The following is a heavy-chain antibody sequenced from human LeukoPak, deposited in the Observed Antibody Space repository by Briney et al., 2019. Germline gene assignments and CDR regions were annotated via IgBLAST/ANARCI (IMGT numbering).Heavy chain of an antibody. J-gene: IGHJ4*02. CDR2: INPNSGGT. CDR3: ARDRRFLEWLLPLDY. CDR1: GYTFTGYY. Sequence: GASVKVSCKASGYTFTGYYMHWVRQAPGQGLEWMGWINPNSGGTNYAQKSQGRVTMTRDTSISTAYMELRRLRSDDTAVYYCARDRRFLEWLLPLDYWGQGTLVTVSS. V-gene: IGHV1-2*02. D-gene: IGHD3-3*01.